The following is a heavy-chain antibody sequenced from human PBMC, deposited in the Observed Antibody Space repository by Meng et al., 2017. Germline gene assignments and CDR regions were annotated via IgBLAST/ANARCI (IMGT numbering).Heavy chain of an antibody. CDR3: ARDVTWGSTSCYDY. CDR2: INTNTGNP. D-gene: IGHD2-2*01. J-gene: IGHJ4*02. CDR1: GYTFTSYD. V-gene: IGHV7-4-1*02. Sequence: ASVKVSCKASGYTFTSYDINWVRQATGQGLEWMGWINTNTGNPTYAQGFTGRLVFSLDTSVSTAYLQISSLKAEDTAVYYCARDVTWGSTSCYDYWGQGTLVTVSS.